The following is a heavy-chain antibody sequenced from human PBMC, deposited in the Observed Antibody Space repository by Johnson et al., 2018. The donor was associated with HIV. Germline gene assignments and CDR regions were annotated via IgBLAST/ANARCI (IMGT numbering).Heavy chain of an antibody. CDR2: INWSGGNT. CDR1: GFTVSSNY. J-gene: IGHJ3*02. Sequence: VQLMESGGGLIQPGGSLRLSCAASGFTVSSNYMSWVRQAPGKGLEWVSGINWSGGNTDYAASVKGRFTISRDNAKNSLYLQMNSLRAEDTAVYYCVKEGITMEVDIWGQGTMVTVS. D-gene: IGHD3-10*01. CDR3: VKEGITMEVDI. V-gene: IGHV3-53*01.